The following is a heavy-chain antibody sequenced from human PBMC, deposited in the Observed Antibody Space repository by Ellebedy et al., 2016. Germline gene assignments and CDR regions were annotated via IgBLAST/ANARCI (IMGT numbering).Heavy chain of an antibody. J-gene: IGHJ6*02. Sequence: GESLKISCKGSGYSFTSYWISWVRQMPGKGLEWMGRIDPSDSYTNYSPSFQGHVTISADKSISTAYLQWSSLKASDTAMYYCARPRGYPGHRSYGMDVWGQGTTVTVSS. CDR1: GYSFTSYW. D-gene: IGHD2-15*01. V-gene: IGHV5-10-1*01. CDR2: IDPSDSYT. CDR3: ARPRGYPGHRSYGMDV.